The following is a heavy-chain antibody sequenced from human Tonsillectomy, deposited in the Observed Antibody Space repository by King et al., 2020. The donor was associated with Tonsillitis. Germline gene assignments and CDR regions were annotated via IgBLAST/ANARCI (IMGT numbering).Heavy chain of an antibody. Sequence: VQLQESGPGLVKPSETLSLTCNVSGFSITGSYWSWIRQPPGKGLEWMGYIYHDGRTNYNPSLKSRVTLSLDTSKNQFSLRLTSVTAADTAIYYCASLTIFGQNYFDYWGQGTLVTVSS. CDR1: GFSITGSY. D-gene: IGHD3-9*01. CDR2: IYHDGRT. CDR3: ASLTIFGQNYFDY. V-gene: IGHV4-59*01. J-gene: IGHJ4*02.